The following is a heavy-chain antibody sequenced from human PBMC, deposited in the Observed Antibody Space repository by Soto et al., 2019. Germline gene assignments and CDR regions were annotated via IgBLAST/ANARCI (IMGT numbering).Heavy chain of an antibody. Sequence: PGGSLRLSCAASGFTFSSYAMHWVRQAPGKGLEWVAVISYDGSNKYYADSVKGRFTISRDNSKNTLYLQMNSLRAEDTAVYYCARDRDDYGGNAFDIWGQGTMVTVS. CDR3: ARDRDDYGGNAFDI. J-gene: IGHJ3*02. CDR2: ISYDGSNK. V-gene: IGHV3-30-3*01. CDR1: GFTFSSYA. D-gene: IGHD4-17*01.